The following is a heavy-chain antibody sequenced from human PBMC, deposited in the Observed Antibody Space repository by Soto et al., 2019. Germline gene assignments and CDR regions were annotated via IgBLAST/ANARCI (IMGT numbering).Heavy chain of an antibody. Sequence: GASVKVSCKASGYTFTSYGISWVRQAPGQGLEWMGWISAHNGNTNYAQKLQGRVTMTTDTSTSTAYMELRSLRSDDTAVYYCARDGDIVVVVAATTCAYWGQGTLVTVSS. CDR3: ARDGDIVVVVAATTCAY. CDR1: GYTFTSYG. V-gene: IGHV1-18*01. D-gene: IGHD2-15*01. CDR2: ISAHNGNT. J-gene: IGHJ4*02.